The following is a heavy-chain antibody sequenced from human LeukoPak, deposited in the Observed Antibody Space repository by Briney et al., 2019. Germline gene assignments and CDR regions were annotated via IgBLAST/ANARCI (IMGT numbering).Heavy chain of an antibody. CDR2: IYTSWST. CDR3: ARDRESIAGYADLNYNWFDP. J-gene: IGHJ5*02. V-gene: IGHV4-4*07. D-gene: IGHD5-12*01. Sequence: KTSETLSLTCTVSGGSISSYYWSWIRQPAGKGLEWIGRIYTSWSTNYNPSLKSRVTMSVDTSKNQSSLKLSSVTAADTAVYYCARDRESIAGYADLNYNWFDPWGQGTLVTVSS. CDR1: GGSISSYY.